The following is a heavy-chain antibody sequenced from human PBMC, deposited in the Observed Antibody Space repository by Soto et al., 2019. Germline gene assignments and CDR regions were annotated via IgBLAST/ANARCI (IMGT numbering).Heavy chain of an antibody. CDR1: GGSFSCYY. D-gene: IGHD1-7*01. Sequence: SETLSLTCAVYGGSFSCYYWSWIRQPPGKGLEWIGEINHSGSTNYNPSLKSRVTISVDTPKNQFSLKLSSVTAADTAVYYCARGATGTTYYYYYMDVWGKGTTVTVSS. CDR3: ARGATGTTYYYYYMDV. CDR2: INHSGST. J-gene: IGHJ6*03. V-gene: IGHV4-34*01.